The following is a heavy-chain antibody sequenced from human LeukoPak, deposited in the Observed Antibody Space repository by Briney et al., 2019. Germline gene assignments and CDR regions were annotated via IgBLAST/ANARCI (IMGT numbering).Heavy chain of an antibody. J-gene: IGHJ6*02. CDR2: IYYSGST. CDR3: ARGSQRITMVRGVNYGMDV. D-gene: IGHD3-10*01. Sequence: SETLSLTCTVSGGSISSGGYYWSWIRQHPGKGLEWIGYIYYSGSTYYNPSLKSRVTISVDTSKNQFSLKLSSVTAADTAVYYCARGSQRITMVRGVNYGMDVWGQGTTVTVSS. CDR1: GGSISSGGYY. V-gene: IGHV4-31*03.